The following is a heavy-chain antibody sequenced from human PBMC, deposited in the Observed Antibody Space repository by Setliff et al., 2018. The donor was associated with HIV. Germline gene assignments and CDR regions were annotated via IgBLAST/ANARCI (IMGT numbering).Heavy chain of an antibody. V-gene: IGHV4-61*10. J-gene: IGHJ4*02. CDR3: AREPSLPYYDSSDYYHVPQYYFGY. CDR1: GGSMFTPNYY. Sequence: SETLSLTCIVSGVSGGSMFTPNYYWSWIRKPAGKGLEWIGYIYYSGSTNYNPSLKSRVTISVDTSENQVSLRLSSVTAADTAVYFCAREPSLPYYDSSDYYHVPQYYFGYWGQGTPVTVSS. D-gene: IGHD3-22*01. CDR2: IYYSGST.